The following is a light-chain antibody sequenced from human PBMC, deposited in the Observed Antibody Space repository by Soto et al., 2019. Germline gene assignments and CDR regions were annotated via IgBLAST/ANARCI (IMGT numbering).Light chain of an antibody. CDR2: GAS. CDR1: QSVSSSY. J-gene: IGKJ1*01. V-gene: IGKV3-20*01. Sequence: EIVFTQSPGTLSLSPGERATLSCRASQSVSSSYLAWYQQKPGQAPRLLIYGASSRATGIPDRFSGSGSGTDFTLTISRXEPEDFAVYYCQQYGSSSCTFGQGTKVDIK. CDR3: QQYGSSSCT.